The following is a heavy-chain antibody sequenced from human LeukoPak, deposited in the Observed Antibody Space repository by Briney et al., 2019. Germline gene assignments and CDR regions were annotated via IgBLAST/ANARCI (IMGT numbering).Heavy chain of an antibody. V-gene: IGHV3-43*02. CDR1: GLNFDDSA. CDR2: ISADGGST. CDR3: AKESGKFDY. J-gene: IGHJ4*02. Sequence: GSLRLSCVASGLNFDDSAMHWVRQAPEKGLEWVSLISADGGSTFSADSVKGRFSISRDNSKNSLYLQMNSLRSEDTAMYYCAKESGKFDYWGQGTLVAVSS.